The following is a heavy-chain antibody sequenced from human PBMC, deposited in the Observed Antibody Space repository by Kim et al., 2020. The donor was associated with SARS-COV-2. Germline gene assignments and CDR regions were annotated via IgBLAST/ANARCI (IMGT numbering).Heavy chain of an antibody. J-gene: IGHJ4*02. CDR3: ATFKEAY. V-gene: IGHV3-7*03. CDR2: DGSEK. Sequence: DGSEKYYMDSVKGRFTISRDTDKNSLYLQMTSLRAEDTAVYYCATFKEAYWGLGTLVTVSS.